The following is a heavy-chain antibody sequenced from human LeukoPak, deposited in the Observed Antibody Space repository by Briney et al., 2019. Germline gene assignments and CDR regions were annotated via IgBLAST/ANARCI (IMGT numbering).Heavy chain of an antibody. CDR1: GFAFSSYW. CDR2: IKQDGSER. D-gene: IGHD6-19*01. Sequence: GGSLRLSCAASGFAFSSYWMSWVRQAPGKGLEWVANIKQDGSERYSVDSGKGRFTISRDNGKNSLYLQMNSLRAEDTAVYHCARGGWYYFDYWGQGTLVTVSS. CDR3: ARGGWYYFDY. J-gene: IGHJ4*02. V-gene: IGHV3-7*04.